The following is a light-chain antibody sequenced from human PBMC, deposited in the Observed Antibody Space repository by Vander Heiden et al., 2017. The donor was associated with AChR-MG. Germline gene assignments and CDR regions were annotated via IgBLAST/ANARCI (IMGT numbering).Light chain of an antibody. V-gene: IGLV1-47*01. J-gene: IGLJ2*01. CDR3: AAWDDNLSGVI. Sequence: QSVLTQPASASGTPGQRVTLSCSGNYSNLGKNYVYWYHQFPGMAPRLLIYRNGRRPSGVPDRFSGSKSGTSGSLAISGLRSEDEADYYCAAWDDNLSGVIFGGGTKLTVL. CDR2: RNG. CDR1: YSNLGKNY.